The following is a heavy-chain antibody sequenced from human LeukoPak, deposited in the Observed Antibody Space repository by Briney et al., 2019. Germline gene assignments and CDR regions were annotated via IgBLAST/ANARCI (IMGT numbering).Heavy chain of an antibody. D-gene: IGHD3-3*01. CDR1: GDSISSNSYY. J-gene: IGHJ5*02. CDR2: IYYSGST. Sequence: KPSETLSLTCTVSGDSISSNSYYWGWVRQPPGKGLEWIASIYYSGSTYYNPSLKSRVTISVDTSKNQFSLKLSSVTAADAAVYYCARDGYDFWSGPNWFDPWGQGTLVTVSS. V-gene: IGHV4-39*02. CDR3: ARDGYDFWSGPNWFDP.